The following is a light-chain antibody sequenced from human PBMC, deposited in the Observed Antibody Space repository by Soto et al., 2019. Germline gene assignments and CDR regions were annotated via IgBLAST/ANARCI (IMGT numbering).Light chain of an antibody. Sequence: VLTQPASVSGSPGQSITISCTGTSSDVGGYNYVSWYQQHPGKAPKLMIYDVSNRPSGVSNRFSGSKSGNTASLTISGXQAEDEADYYCSSYTSSSTLDVFGTGTKVTVL. CDR1: SSDVGGYNY. CDR2: DVS. J-gene: IGLJ1*01. CDR3: SSYTSSSTLDV. V-gene: IGLV2-14*01.